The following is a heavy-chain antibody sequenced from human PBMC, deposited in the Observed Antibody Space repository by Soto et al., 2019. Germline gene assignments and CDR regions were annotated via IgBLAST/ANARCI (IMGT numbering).Heavy chain of an antibody. CDR3: ARGPTDYPDNSGNYFLDY. CDR1: GYSFITYG. D-gene: IGHD3-22*01. J-gene: IGHJ4*02. V-gene: IGHV1-18*01. Sequence: QVQLVQSGAEVKKPGASVKVSCKVSGYSFITYGVSWVRQAPGQGLDWMGWISTDNGNTKYAERLQGRVTMTTDTTTSTAYMELRSLRSDDTAVYYCARGPTDYPDNSGNYFLDYWGQGTLVTVSS. CDR2: ISTDNGNT.